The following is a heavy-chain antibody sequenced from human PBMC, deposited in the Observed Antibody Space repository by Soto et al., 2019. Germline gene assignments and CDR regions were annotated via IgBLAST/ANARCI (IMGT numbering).Heavy chain of an antibody. Sequence: ASVKVSCKASGYTFTGHYMHWVRQAPGQGLEWLGWINPRSGDTTYAQRFQGRVTMTRDTSISTAYMELSRLRFDDTAVYYCAPVVRGVTLDYWGQGTLVTVSS. CDR3: APVVRGVTLDY. D-gene: IGHD3-10*01. CDR1: GYTFTGHY. J-gene: IGHJ4*02. CDR2: INPRSGDT. V-gene: IGHV1-2*02.